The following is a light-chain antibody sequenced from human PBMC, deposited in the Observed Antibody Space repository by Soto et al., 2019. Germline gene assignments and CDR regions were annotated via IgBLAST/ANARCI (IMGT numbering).Light chain of an antibody. CDR2: DVN. CDR1: SSDIGGYDY. CDR3: TSYASGSSHVV. J-gene: IGLJ2*01. Sequence: QPVLTQPASVSGSPGQSITLSCTGTSSDIGGYDYVSWYQRHPGKAPKLIIYDVNNRPSGVSNRFSGSKSGNTASLTISGLQAEDEADYYGTSYASGSSHVVFGGGTKLTVL. V-gene: IGLV2-14*01.